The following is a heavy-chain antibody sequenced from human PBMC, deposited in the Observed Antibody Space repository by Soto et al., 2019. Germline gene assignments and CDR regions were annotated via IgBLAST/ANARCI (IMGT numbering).Heavy chain of an antibody. CDR1: GFTFSSYG. D-gene: IGHD2-2*01. V-gene: IGHV3-30*18. Sequence: GGSLRLSCAASGFTFSSYGMHWVRRAPGKGLEWVTLISYDGGNKYYADSVKGRFSISRDNSRNTLYLQMNSLRPEDAAVYYCVKSLGFCSSSSCSRDYYYYYGMDVWGQGTTVTVSS. CDR2: ISYDGGNK. CDR3: VKSLGFCSSSSCSRDYYYYYGMDV. J-gene: IGHJ6*02.